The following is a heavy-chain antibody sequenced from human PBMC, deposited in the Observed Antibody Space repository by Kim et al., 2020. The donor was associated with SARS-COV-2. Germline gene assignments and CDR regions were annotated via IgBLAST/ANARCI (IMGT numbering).Heavy chain of an antibody. Sequence: DSVKGRFTISRDNSKNTLYLQMNSLRAEDTAVYYCATLYYYGSGSYSPYYWGQGTLVTVSS. V-gene: IGHV3-30*03. J-gene: IGHJ4*02. D-gene: IGHD3-10*01. CDR3: ATLYYYGSGSYSPYY.